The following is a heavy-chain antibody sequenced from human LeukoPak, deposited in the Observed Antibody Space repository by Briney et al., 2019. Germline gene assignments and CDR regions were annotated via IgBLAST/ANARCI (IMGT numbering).Heavy chain of an antibody. V-gene: IGHV3-30-3*01. Sequence: GGSLRLSCAASGFTFSSYAMHWVRQAPGKGLEWVAVISYDGSNKYYADSVKGRFTISRDNSKNTLYLQMNSLRAEDTAVYYCARERRTYYDFWSGLDYWGQRTLVTVSS. CDR1: GFTFSSYA. CDR2: ISYDGSNK. D-gene: IGHD3-3*01. CDR3: ARERRTYYDFWSGLDY. J-gene: IGHJ4*02.